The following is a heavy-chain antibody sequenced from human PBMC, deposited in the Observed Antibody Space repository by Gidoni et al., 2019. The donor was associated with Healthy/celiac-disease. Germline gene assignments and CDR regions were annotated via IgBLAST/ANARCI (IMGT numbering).Heavy chain of an antibody. V-gene: IGHV1-46*03. D-gene: IGHD2-15*01. Sequence: RQAPGQGLEWMGIINPSGGSTSYAQKFQGRVTMTRDTSTSTVYMELSSLRSEDTAVYYCARGDIVVVVAATTPAPDYWGQGTLVTVSS. J-gene: IGHJ4*02. CDR3: ARGDIVVVVAATTPAPDY. CDR2: INPSGGST.